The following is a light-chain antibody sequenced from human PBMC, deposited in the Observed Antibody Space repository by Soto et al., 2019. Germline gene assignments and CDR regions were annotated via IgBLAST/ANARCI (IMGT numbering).Light chain of an antibody. V-gene: IGKV3-20*01. CDR2: GAS. J-gene: IGKJ4*01. Sequence: DIVMTQSPGTLSLSPGERATLSCRASQSVSSYYLAWYQQKPGQAPRLLIYGASSRATGIPDRFSGSGSGTEFTLTISSLEPEDFAVYYCQQHANWPLTFGGGTKVDIK. CDR1: QSVSSYY. CDR3: QQHANWPLT.